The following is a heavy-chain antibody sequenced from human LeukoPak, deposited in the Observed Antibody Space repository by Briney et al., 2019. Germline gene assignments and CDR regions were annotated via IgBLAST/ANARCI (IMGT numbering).Heavy chain of an antibody. CDR2: IWYDGSNK. CDR1: GFTFSSYG. CDR3: ARDRATYYVDY. V-gene: IGHV3-33*01. Sequence: PGGSLRLSCAASGFTFSSYGMHWVRQAPGKGLEWVAVIWYDGSNKYYADSVKGRFTISRDNSKNTLYLQMNSLRAEDTAVYYCARDRATYYVDYWGQGTLVTVSS. J-gene: IGHJ4*02. D-gene: IGHD5-24*01.